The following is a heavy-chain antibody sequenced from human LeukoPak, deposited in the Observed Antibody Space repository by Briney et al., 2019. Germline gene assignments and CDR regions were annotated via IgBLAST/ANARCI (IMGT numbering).Heavy chain of an antibody. D-gene: IGHD2-2*01. V-gene: IGHV3-30*02. Sequence: GGSLRLSCAASGFTLSGNGMHWVRQAPGKGLEWVAFIRYDGSNKYYADSVKGRFTISRDNSKNTLYLQMNSLRAEDTAVYYCAKDGDCSSTSCYYMDVWGKGTTVTVSS. J-gene: IGHJ6*03. CDR3: AKDGDCSSTSCYYMDV. CDR2: IRYDGSNK. CDR1: GFTLSGNG.